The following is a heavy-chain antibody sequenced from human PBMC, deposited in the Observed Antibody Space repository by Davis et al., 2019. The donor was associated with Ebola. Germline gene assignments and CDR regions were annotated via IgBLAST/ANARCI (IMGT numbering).Heavy chain of an antibody. CDR2: INPDAKEI. D-gene: IGHD2-8*01. CDR3: ARGYCSRGVCSETY. J-gene: IGHJ4*02. CDR1: GFTFRESW. Sequence: GESLKISCAGSGFTFRESWMSWVRQAPGQGLQWVASINPDAKEIYYVDSVRGRFTISRDNARNSVYLQMNSLRDEDTAVYYRARGYCSRGVCSETYWGQGTLVTVSS. V-gene: IGHV3-7*01.